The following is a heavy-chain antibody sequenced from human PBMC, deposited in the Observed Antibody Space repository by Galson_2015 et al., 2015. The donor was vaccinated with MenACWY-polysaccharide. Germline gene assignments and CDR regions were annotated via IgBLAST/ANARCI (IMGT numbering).Heavy chain of an antibody. Sequence: IGYIYYSGSTYYNPSLKSRVTISVDTSKNQFSLKLSSVTAADTAVYYCARGKQLVYYYYGMDVWGQGTTVTVS. CDR2: IYYSGST. D-gene: IGHD6-13*01. V-gene: IGHV4-30-4*01. J-gene: IGHJ6*02. CDR3: ARGKQLVYYYYGMDV.